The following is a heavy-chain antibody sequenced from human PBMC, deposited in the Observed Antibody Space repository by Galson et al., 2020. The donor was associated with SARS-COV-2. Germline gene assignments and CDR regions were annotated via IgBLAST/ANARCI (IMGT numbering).Heavy chain of an antibody. Sequence: GPTLLKPTQTLTLTCTISGFSLSTSGVGVGWIRQPPGKALEWLAINYWNDDKRYSPSLKSRLTITKDTSKNQVVLTMTNMDPVDTATYYGALGPRWLSGFDDWGQGTLVTVSS. D-gene: IGHD2-15*01. J-gene: IGHJ4*02. CDR2: NYWNDDK. CDR1: GFSLSTSGVG. CDR3: ALGPRWLSGFDD. V-gene: IGHV2-5*01.